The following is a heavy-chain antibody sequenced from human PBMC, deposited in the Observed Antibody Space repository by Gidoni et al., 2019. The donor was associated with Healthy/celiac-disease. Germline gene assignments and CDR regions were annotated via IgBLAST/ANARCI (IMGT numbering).Heavy chain of an antibody. CDR2: ISYDGSNK. J-gene: IGHJ1*01. D-gene: IGHD6-13*01. CDR1: GFPFSRSG. Sequence: QVQLVESGGGVVQPGRSLRLSCAASGFPFSRSGMHWVRQAPGKGLEWVAVISYDGSNKYYADSVKGRFTISRDNSKNTLYLQMNSLRAEDTAVYYWAKDRVGGIAAAAEYFQHWGQGTLVTVSS. CDR3: AKDRVGGIAAAAEYFQH. V-gene: IGHV3-30*18.